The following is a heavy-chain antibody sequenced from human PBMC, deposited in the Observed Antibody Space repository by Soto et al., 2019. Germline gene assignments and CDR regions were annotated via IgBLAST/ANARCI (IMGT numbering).Heavy chain of an antibody. V-gene: IGHV4-59*01. J-gene: IGHJ4*02. CDR1: GGSISSYY. CDR2: IYYTGST. D-gene: IGHD3-3*01. CDR3: ARLLTIFGVVTKYYFDY. Sequence: SETLSLTCTVSGGSISSYYWSWIRQPPGKGLEWIVYIYYTGSTNYIPSLKSRVTISVDTSKNQFSLKLSSVTAADTAVYYCARLLTIFGVVTKYYFDYWGQGTLVTVSS.